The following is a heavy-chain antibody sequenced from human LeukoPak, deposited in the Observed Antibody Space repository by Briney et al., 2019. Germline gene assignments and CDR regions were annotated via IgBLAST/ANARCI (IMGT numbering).Heavy chain of an antibody. V-gene: IGHV4-34*01. CDR3: ARVIAARSYYYGMDV. D-gene: IGHD6-6*01. Sequence: SETLSLTCAVYGGSFSGYYWCWIRRPPGKGLEWIGEINHSGSTNYNPSLKSRVTISVDTSKNQFSLKLSSVTAADTAVYYCARVIAARSYYYGMDVWGQGTTVTVSS. J-gene: IGHJ6*02. CDR1: GGSFSGYY. CDR2: INHSGST.